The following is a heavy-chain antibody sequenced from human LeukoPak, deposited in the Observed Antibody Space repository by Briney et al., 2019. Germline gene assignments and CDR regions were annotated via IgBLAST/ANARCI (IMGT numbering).Heavy chain of an antibody. J-gene: IGHJ4*02. D-gene: IGHD3-22*01. Sequence: GDPLTLSCVGPGFPFSWPALSWAPTSPGKSVDGVAVLIRSGVHTYYTDSVKGRSTISRDNSGSTVSLQMNILTNDDAAVYFRAREGRLTVAAVVVENYFDYWGQGTPVIVSA. CDR3: AREGRLTVAAVVVENYFDY. V-gene: IGHV3-23*01. CDR1: GFPFSWPA. CDR2: LIRSGVHT.